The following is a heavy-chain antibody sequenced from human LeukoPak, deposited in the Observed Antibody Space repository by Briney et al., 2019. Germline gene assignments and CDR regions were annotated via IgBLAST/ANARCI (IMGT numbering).Heavy chain of an antibody. CDR1: GGSFSGYY. D-gene: IGHD4-17*01. Sequence: SETLSLTCAVYGGSFSGYYWGWIRQPPGKGLEWIGEINHSGGTNYNPSLKSRVTISVDTSKNQFSLKLSSVTAADTAVYYCARGLFTVTPFDYWGQGTLVTVSS. V-gene: IGHV4-34*01. CDR2: INHSGGT. CDR3: ARGLFTVTPFDY. J-gene: IGHJ4*02.